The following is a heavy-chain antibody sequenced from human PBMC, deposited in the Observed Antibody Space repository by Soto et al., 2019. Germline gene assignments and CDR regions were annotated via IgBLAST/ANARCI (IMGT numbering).Heavy chain of an antibody. Sequence: SVKVSCKASGYTFTGYYMHWVRQAPGQGLEWMGWINPNSGGTNYAQKFQGRVTMTRDTSISTAYMELSRLRSDDTAVYYCARARPYYYDSSGEAPTYYFDYRGQGTLVTV. J-gene: IGHJ4*02. D-gene: IGHD3-22*01. CDR1: GYTFTGYY. CDR2: INPNSGGT. CDR3: ARARPYYYDSSGEAPTYYFDY. V-gene: IGHV1-2*02.